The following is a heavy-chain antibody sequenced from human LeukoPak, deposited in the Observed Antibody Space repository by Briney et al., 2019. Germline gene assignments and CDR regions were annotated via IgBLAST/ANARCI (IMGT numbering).Heavy chain of an antibody. D-gene: IGHD6-19*01. CDR2: INHSGST. CDR3: ARAQGNSGLGR. CDR1: GGSFSGYY. J-gene: IGHJ4*02. Sequence: PSETLSLTCAVYGGSFSGYYWSWLRQPPGKGLEWIGEINHSGSTNYNPSLKSRVTISVDTSKNQFSLKLSSVTAADTAVYYCARAQGNSGLGRWGQGTLVTVSS. V-gene: IGHV4-34*01.